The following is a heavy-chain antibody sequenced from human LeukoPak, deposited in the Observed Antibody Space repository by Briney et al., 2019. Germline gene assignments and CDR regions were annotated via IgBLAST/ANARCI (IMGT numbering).Heavy chain of an antibody. CDR3: ARDPDYGDTQPAFDY. J-gene: IGHJ4*02. V-gene: IGHV1-46*01. CDR1: GYTFTSYY. CDR2: INPSGGST. Sequence: ASVKVSCKASGYTFTSYYMHWVRQAPGQGLEWMGIINPSGGSTGYAQKFQGRVTMTRDTSTSTVYMELSSLRSEDTAVYYCARDPDYGDTQPAFDYWGQGTLVTVSS. D-gene: IGHD4-17*01.